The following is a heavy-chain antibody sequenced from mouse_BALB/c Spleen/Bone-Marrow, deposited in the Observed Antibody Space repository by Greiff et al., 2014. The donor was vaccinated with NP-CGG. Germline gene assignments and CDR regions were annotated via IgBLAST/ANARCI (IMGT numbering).Heavy chain of an antibody. D-gene: IGHD2-1*01. Sequence: VQLKESGPSVVKPSQTLSLTCSVTGDSITSGFWNWIRKFPGNKLEYMGYISYSGTTYYNPSLKSRISFTRDTSKNQYYLQLMSVTTEDTATYFCARWDFGNHYAMDYWGQGTSVTVSS. CDR1: GDSITSGF. J-gene: IGHJ4*01. V-gene: IGHV3-8*02. CDR2: ISYSGTT. CDR3: ARWDFGNHYAMDY.